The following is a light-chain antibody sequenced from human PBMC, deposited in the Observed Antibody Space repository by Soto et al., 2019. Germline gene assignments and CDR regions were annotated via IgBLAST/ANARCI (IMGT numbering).Light chain of an antibody. CDR1: QSVSSN. CDR3: QQYNNSPWT. Sequence: EIVITQSPATLSVSPGERVTLTCRASQSVSSNLAWYQQKPGQAPRILIYGASTRATGIPARFSGSGSGTEFTLTISSLQSEDFAVYYCQQYNNSPWTFGQGTKVDIK. J-gene: IGKJ1*01. CDR2: GAS. V-gene: IGKV3-15*01.